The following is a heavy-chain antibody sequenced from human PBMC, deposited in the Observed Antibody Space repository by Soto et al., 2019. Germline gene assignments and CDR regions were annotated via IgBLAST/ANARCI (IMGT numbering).Heavy chain of an antibody. J-gene: IGHJ4*02. CDR1: GVSLTTNGVG. D-gene: IGHD2-15*01. CDR2: IYWDDDK. CDR3: AHRQRTVVVGAPFDY. Sequence: QITLRASGPTLVQPTQTLTLTCTLSGVSLTTNGVGVGWIRQPPGKALEWLALIYWDDDKRYSPSLRSSLAITRDTSKNRVGLTVTIMAPVDTAIYYCAHRQRTVVVGAPFDYCGQGSLVAVSS. V-gene: IGHV2-5*02.